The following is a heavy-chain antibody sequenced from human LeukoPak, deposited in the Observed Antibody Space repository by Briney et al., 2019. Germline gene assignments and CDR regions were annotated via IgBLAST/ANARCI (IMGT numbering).Heavy chain of an antibody. D-gene: IGHD5-18*01. J-gene: IGHJ4*02. Sequence: SVKVSCKASGYTFTSYGISWVRQAPGQGLEWMGGIIPIFGTANYAQKFQGRVTITADKSTSTAYMELSSLRSEDTAVYYCASPDTAMLLTYWGQGTLVTVSS. CDR2: IIPIFGTA. CDR3: ASPDTAMLLTY. CDR1: GYTFTSYG. V-gene: IGHV1-69*06.